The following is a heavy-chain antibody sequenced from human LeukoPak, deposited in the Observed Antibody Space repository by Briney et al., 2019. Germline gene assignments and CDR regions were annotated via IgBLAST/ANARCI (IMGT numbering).Heavy chain of an antibody. CDR2: IYYSGST. Sequence: SETLSLTCTVSGGSISSYYWSWIRQPPGKGLEWIGYIYYSGSTNYNPSLRSRVTISVDTSKNQFSLKLSSVTAADTAVYYCARRWGSAADAYGMDVWGKGTTVTVSS. D-gene: IGHD3-16*01. J-gene: IGHJ6*04. V-gene: IGHV4-59*08. CDR3: ARRWGSAADAYGMDV. CDR1: GGSISSYY.